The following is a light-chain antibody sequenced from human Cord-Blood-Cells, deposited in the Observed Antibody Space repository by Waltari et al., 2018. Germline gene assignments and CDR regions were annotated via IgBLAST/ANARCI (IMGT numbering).Light chain of an antibody. V-gene: IGLV1-40*01. CDR2: GNG. CDR3: QSYDSSLSGYWV. Sequence: QSVLTQPPSVSGAPGPRVTIPCHGSSSNIGAGYDVHWYQQLPGTAPKLLIYGNGNRPAGVPDRFSGSKSVTSASLAITGLQAEDEADYYCQSYDSSLSGYWVFGGGTKLTVL. J-gene: IGLJ3*02. CDR1: SSNIGAGYD.